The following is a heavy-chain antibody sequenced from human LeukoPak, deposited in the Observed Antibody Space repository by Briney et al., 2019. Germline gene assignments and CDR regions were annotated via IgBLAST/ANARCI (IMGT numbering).Heavy chain of an antibody. CDR2: ISWNSGSI. V-gene: IGHV3-9*01. Sequence: SLKISCKGSGFTFSSYGMHWVRQAPGKGLEWVSGISWNSGSIGYADSVKGRFTISRDNAKNSLYLQMNSLRAEDTALYYCAKEIVVAPYYGMDVWGQGTTVTVSS. D-gene: IGHD2-15*01. CDR1: GFTFSSYG. J-gene: IGHJ6*02. CDR3: AKEIVVAPYYGMDV.